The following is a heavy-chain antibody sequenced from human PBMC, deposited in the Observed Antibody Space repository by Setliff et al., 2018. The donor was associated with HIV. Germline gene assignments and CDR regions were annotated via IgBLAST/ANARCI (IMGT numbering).Heavy chain of an antibody. CDR3: ARGRDYTGSWFRPFYLDF. CDR1: GYSISSGYY. V-gene: IGHV4-38-2*01. J-gene: IGHJ4*01. CDR2: INHSGST. Sequence: SETLSLTCAVSGYSISSGYYWSWIRQTPGKGLEWLGEINHSGSTAYNLALESRVSMSIDTSKNQFSLKLTSVTAADTAIYYCARGRDYTGSWFRPFYLDFWGHGNLVTVSS. D-gene: IGHD3-3*01.